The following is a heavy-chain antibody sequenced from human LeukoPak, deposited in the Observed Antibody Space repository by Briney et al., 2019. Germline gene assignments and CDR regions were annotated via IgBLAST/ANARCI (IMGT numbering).Heavy chain of an antibody. CDR1: GGSISSYC. CDR2: IYTSGST. CDR3: ARDESYYDSSGYYSTDAFDI. Sequence: PSETLSLTCTVSGGSISSYCWSWIRQPAGKGLEWIGRIYTSGSTNYNPSLKSRVTMSVDTSKNQFSLKLSSVTAADTAVYYCARDESYYDSSGYYSTDAFDIWGQGTMVTVSS. V-gene: IGHV4-4*07. J-gene: IGHJ3*02. D-gene: IGHD3-22*01.